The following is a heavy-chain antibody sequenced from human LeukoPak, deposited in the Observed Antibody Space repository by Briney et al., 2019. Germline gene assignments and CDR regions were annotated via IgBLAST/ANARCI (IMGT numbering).Heavy chain of an antibody. CDR1: GGSFSGYY. D-gene: IGHD3-10*01. Sequence: PSETLSLTCAVYGGSFSGYYWSWIRQPPGKGLEWIGEINHSGSTNYNPSLKSRVTISVDTSKNQFSLKLSSVTAADTAVYYCAILNYYGSGSPRSFDYWGQGTLVTVSS. V-gene: IGHV4-34*01. CDR2: INHSGST. J-gene: IGHJ4*02. CDR3: AILNYYGSGSPRSFDY.